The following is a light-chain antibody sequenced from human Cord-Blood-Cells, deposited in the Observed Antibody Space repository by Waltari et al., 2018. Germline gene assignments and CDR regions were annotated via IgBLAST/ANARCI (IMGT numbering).Light chain of an antibody. CDR2: EVS. CDR3: SSYTSSSTLV. V-gene: IGLV2-14*01. J-gene: IGLJ1*01. CDR1: SSDVGGYNY. Sequence: QSALTQPASVSGSPGQSITISCTGTSSDVGGYNYVSWYQQHPGKAPKLMIYEVSSRPSGVSNRCPGSQSGNAVSLTISGLQAEDEADYYCSSYTSSSTLVFGTGTKVTVL.